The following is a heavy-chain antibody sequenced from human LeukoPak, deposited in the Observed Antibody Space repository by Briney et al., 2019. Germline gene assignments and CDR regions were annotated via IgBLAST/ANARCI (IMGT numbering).Heavy chain of an antibody. CDR3: ARGGPRSSWSP. CDR2: IYHSGST. V-gene: IGHV4-30-2*01. J-gene: IGHJ5*02. D-gene: IGHD6-13*01. CDR1: GGSISSGGYY. Sequence: SETLSLTCTVSGGSISSGGYYWSWIRQPPGKGLEWIGYIYHSGSTYYNPSLKSRVTISVDRSKNQFSLKLSSVTAADTAVYYCARGGPRSSWSPWGQGTLVTVSS.